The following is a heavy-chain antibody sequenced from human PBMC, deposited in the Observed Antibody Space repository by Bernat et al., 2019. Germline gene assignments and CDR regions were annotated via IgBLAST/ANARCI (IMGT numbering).Heavy chain of an antibody. D-gene: IGHD2-21*02. CDR3: ARETANCGGDCHDY. CDR2: ISGSGSTI. J-gene: IGHJ4*02. CDR1: GFTFSDYY. Sequence: QVQLVESGGGLVKPGGSLTLSCAASGFTFSDYYMSWIRQAPGKGLDWVSYISGSGSTIYYAESVKGRFTISRDNAKNSLYLQMNSLRGEDTAVYYCARETANCGGDCHDYWGQGTLVTVSS. V-gene: IGHV3-11*04.